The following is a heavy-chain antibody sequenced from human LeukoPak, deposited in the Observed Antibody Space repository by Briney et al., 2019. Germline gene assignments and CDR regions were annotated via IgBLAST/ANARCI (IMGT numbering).Heavy chain of an antibody. CDR2: ISWNSGSI. CDR1: GFTFDDYA. Sequence: GGSLRLSCAASGFTFDDYAMHWVRQAPGKGLEWVSGISWNSGSIGYADSVKGRFTISRDNAKNSLYLQMNSLRAEDTALYYCARPGIAAAGTSPSEYFQHWGQGTLVTVSS. CDR3: ARPGIAAAGTSPSEYFQH. V-gene: IGHV3-9*01. J-gene: IGHJ1*01. D-gene: IGHD6-13*01.